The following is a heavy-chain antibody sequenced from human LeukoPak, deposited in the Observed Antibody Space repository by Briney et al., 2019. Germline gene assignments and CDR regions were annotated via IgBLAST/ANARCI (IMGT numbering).Heavy chain of an antibody. CDR2: ISSSGSTI. CDR1: GFTFSSYA. Sequence: GGSLRLSCAASGFTFSSYAMSWVRQAPGKGLEWVSYISSSGSTIYYADSVKGRFTISRDNAKNSLYLQMNSLRAEDTAVYYCARPFLYSGSYLRDYWGQGTLVTVSS. J-gene: IGHJ4*02. CDR3: ARPFLYSGSYLRDY. D-gene: IGHD1-26*01. V-gene: IGHV3-48*04.